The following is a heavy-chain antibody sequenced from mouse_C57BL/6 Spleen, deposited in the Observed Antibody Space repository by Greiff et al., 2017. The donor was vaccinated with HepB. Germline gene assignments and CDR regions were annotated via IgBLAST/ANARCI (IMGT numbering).Heavy chain of an antibody. Sequence: EVQGVESGGGLVKPGGSLKLSCAASGFTFSDYGMHWVRQAPEKGLEWVAYISSGSSTIYYADTVKGRFTISRDNAKNTLFLQMTSLRSEDTAMYYCARQDYGSSPYAMDYWGQGTSVTVSS. D-gene: IGHD1-1*01. CDR3: ARQDYGSSPYAMDY. V-gene: IGHV5-17*01. J-gene: IGHJ4*01. CDR2: ISSGSSTI. CDR1: GFTFSDYG.